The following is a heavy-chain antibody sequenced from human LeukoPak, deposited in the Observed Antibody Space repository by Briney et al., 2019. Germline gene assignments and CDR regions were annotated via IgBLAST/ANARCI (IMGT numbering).Heavy chain of an antibody. D-gene: IGHD3-10*01. CDR1: GFTFSGSA. CDR2: IRSKANSYAT. CDR3: TRPTLPMVRGVIAAFDI. V-gene: IGHV3-73*01. J-gene: IGHJ3*02. Sequence: GGSLRLSCAASGFTFSGSAMHWVCQASGKGLEWVGRIRSKANSYATAYAASVKGRFTISRDDSKNTAYLQMNSLKTEDTAVYYCTRPTLPMVRGVIAAFDIWGQGTMVTVSS.